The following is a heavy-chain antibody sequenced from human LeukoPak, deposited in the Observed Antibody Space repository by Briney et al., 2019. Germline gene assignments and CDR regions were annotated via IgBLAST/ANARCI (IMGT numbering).Heavy chain of an antibody. Sequence: GSLRLSCAASGFTFSTFAMIWVRQPPGKGLEWVSSIFPSGGEIHYADSVRGRFTISRDNSKSTLSLQMNSLRAEDTAVYYCARGFSLVAATPYYFDYWGQGTLVTVSS. J-gene: IGHJ4*02. CDR3: ARGFSLVAATPYYFDY. V-gene: IGHV3-23*01. CDR1: GFTFSTFA. D-gene: IGHD2-15*01. CDR2: IFPSGGEI.